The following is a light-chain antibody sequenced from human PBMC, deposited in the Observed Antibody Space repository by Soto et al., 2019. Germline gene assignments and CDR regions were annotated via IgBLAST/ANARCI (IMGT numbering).Light chain of an antibody. CDR2: NDN. V-gene: IGLV1-44*01. CDR3: ATWDDSLNGVV. CDR1: SSNIESHT. J-gene: IGLJ2*01. Sequence: QLVLTQPPSASGTPGQRVTISCSGSSSNIESHTVNWYQQLPGTAPKLLVYNDNQRPSGVPDRFSGSNSGTSASLAVSGLQSEDEADYYCATWDDSLNGVVFGGGTKLTVL.